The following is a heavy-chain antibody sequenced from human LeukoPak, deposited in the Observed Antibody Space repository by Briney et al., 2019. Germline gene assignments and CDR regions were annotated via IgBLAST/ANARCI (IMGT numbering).Heavy chain of an antibody. J-gene: IGHJ4*02. V-gene: IGHV3-21*01. CDR1: GFDFSTYY. Sequence: PGGSLRLSCAASGFDFSTYYLNWVRQAPGKGLEWVSSISSSSSNIFYSDLVKGRFTISRDNAKNSLYLHMNSLRAEDTAVYYCARDHSFDWHTFDYWGQGTLVTVSS. CDR2: ISSSSSNI. D-gene: IGHD3-9*01. CDR3: ARDHSFDWHTFDY.